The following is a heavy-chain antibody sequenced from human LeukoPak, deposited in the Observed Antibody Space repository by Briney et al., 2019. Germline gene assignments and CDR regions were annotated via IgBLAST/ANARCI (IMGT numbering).Heavy chain of an antibody. CDR1: GYTFTGYY. CDR3: ARDPRGITGISFDY. J-gene: IGHJ4*02. Sequence: ASVKVSCKASGYTFTGYYMHWVRQAPGQGLEWMGWINPNSGGTNYAQKFQGRVTMTRDTSISTAYMELSRLRSDDTAVYYCARDPRGITGISFDYWGQGTLVTVSS. D-gene: IGHD1-20*01. CDR2: INPNSGGT. V-gene: IGHV1-2*02.